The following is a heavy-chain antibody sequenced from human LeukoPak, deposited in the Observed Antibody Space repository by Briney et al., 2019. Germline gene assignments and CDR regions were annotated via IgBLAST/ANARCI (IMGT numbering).Heavy chain of an antibody. D-gene: IGHD2-8*01. CDR2: IGSHTNTYAT. V-gene: IGHV3-73*01. J-gene: IGHJ4*02. CDR3: TRCKWADACDH. Sequence: GGSLRLSCAASGFSISASPMNWVRQASGKGLEWVGRIGSHTNTYATAYGASMEGRFTISRDDSKNTAYLQMNSLKIEDTAVYYCTRCKWADACDHWGQGTLVTVSS. CDR1: GFSISASP.